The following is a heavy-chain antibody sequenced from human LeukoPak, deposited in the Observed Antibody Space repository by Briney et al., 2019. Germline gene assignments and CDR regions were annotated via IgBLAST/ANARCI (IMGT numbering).Heavy chain of an antibody. Sequence: PSETLSLTCAVSGGSFSGYYWTWIRQPPGKGLEWIGEIIHSGSANYNPSLKSRVTISLDTSKNQFSLKLSSVTAADTAVYYCARGQGTVTTHWGQGTLVTVSS. CDR1: GGSFSGYY. D-gene: IGHD4-17*01. V-gene: IGHV4-34*01. CDR3: ARGQGTVTTH. J-gene: IGHJ4*02. CDR2: IIHSGSA.